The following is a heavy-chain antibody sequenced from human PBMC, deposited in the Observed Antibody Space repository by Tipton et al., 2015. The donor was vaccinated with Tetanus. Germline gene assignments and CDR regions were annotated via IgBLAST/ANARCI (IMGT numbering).Heavy chain of an antibody. CDR3: ARGRDQYKSGNY. J-gene: IGHJ4*02. CDR1: GGSISTYH. Sequence: TLSLTCTVSGGSISTYHWNWIRQFPGKGLEWIGYIDYFGTTKYNPSLKSRVAMSVDTSKNQLSLKLSSVTSADTAVYYCARGRDQYKSGNYWGQGTLVTVSS. CDR2: IDYFGTT. D-gene: IGHD5-24*01. V-gene: IGHV4-59*01.